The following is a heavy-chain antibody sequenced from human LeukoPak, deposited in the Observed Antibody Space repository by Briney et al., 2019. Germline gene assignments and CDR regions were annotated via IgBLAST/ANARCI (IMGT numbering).Heavy chain of an antibody. CDR2: ISAYNGHT. CDR3: AREGPGSGWTDY. CDR1: GYTFTNYG. J-gene: IGHJ4*02. D-gene: IGHD6-19*01. V-gene: IGHV1-18*01. Sequence: ASVKVSCKASGYTFTNYGISWVRQAPGQGLEWMGRISAYNGHTNYAQKFQGRVTMTTDTSTNTAYMELRSLGSDDTAVYYCAREGPGSGWTDYWGQGTLVTVSS.